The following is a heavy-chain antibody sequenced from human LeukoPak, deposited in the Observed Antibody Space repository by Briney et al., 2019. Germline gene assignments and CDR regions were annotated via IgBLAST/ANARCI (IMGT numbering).Heavy chain of an antibody. V-gene: IGHV4-39*01. CDR3: ARYVVYGSGKYYFDY. CDR2: INYSGST. CDR1: GGSVSSTTYF. Sequence: SETLSLTCTVSGGSVSSTTYFWSSIRQPPGKGLEWIASINYSGSTYYNPSLKSRVTISVDTSENQFSLKLSSVTAADTAVYYCARYVVYGSGKYYFDYWGEGTLVTVSS. D-gene: IGHD3-10*01. J-gene: IGHJ4*02.